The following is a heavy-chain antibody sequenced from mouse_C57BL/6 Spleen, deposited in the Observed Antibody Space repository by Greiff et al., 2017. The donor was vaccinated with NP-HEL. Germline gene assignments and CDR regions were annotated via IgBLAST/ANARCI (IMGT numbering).Heavy chain of an antibody. CDR2: INPNNGGT. CDR3: ASGVSYYDYDPYAMDY. CDR1: GYTFTDYY. J-gene: IGHJ4*01. V-gene: IGHV1-26*01. D-gene: IGHD2-4*01. Sequence: EVQLQQSGPELVKPGASVKISCKASGYTFTDYYMNWVKQSHGKSLEWIGDINPNNGGTSYNQKFKGKATLTVDKSSSTAYMELRSLTSEDSAFYSCASGVSYYDYDPYAMDYWGQGTSVTVSS.